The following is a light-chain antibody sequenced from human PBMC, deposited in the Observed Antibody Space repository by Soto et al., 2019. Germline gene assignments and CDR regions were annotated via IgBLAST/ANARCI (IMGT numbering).Light chain of an antibody. J-gene: IGKJ5*01. CDR2: DTT. V-gene: IGKV3-11*01. CDR1: QSVSSY. Sequence: FVLTQSPVTLSFSPGERSTLSFRASQSVSSYMAWYQQKPGQAPRLLIYDTTNRVTGIPARFSGSGSGTDFTLTISSLEPEDFALYYCHQWNTFGQGTRLEI. CDR3: HQWNT.